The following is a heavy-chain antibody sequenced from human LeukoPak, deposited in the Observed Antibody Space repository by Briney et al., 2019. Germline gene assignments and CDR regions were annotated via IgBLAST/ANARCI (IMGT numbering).Heavy chain of an antibody. J-gene: IGHJ5*02. CDR1: GFTFSSYA. CDR2: ISYDGSNK. Sequence: GGSLRLSCAASGFTFSSYAMHWVRQAPGKGLEWVAVISYDGSNKYYADSVKGRFTISRDNSKNTLYLQMNSLRTEDTAMYYCATGHWLDAWGQGTLVTVSS. CDR3: ATGHWLDA. V-gene: IGHV3-30-3*01.